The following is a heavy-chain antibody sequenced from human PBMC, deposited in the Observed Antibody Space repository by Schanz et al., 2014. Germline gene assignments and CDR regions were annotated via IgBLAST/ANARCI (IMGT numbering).Heavy chain of an antibody. CDR2: IRPDNGHT. Sequence: QVQLVQSGAEVKKPGSSVKVSCKASGGTFSSFGINWVRQAPGQGLEWLGWIRPDNGHTTYSQKVRDRVIFTTDTTTNTAYMQLTILRADDTAHYYCGRLPSRGVSFDPWGRGTLVTVSS. CDR1: GGTFSSFG. V-gene: IGHV1-18*01. J-gene: IGHJ2*01. CDR3: GRLPSRGVSFDP.